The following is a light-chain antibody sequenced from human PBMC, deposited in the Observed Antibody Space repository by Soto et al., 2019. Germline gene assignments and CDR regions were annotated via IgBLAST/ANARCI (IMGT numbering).Light chain of an antibody. CDR3: QQYSSSPRT. Sequence: EIVLTQSPGTLSLSPGERATISCRASQSVRSSYLAWYQQKPGQAPRLLIYGASTRATGIPDRFSGSGSGTDFTLTISRLEPEDVALYFFQQYSSSPRTFGQGTKVEI. J-gene: IGKJ1*01. CDR1: QSVRSSY. V-gene: IGKV3-20*01. CDR2: GAS.